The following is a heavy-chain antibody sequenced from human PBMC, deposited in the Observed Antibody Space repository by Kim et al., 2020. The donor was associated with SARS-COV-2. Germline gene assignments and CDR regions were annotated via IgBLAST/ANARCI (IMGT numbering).Heavy chain of an antibody. CDR1: GFTFSSYS. V-gene: IGHV3-21*01. D-gene: IGHD3-10*01. CDR2: ISSSSSYI. CDR3: ARDGSGSYYY. Sequence: GGSLRPSCAASGFTFSSYSMNWVRQAPGKGLEWVSSISSSSSYIYYADSVKGRFTISRDNAKNSLYLQMNSLRAEDTAVYYCARDGSGSYYYWGQGTLVTVSS. J-gene: IGHJ4*02.